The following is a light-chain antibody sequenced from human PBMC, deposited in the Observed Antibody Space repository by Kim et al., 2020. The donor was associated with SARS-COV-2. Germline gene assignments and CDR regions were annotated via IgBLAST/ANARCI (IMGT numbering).Light chain of an antibody. CDR3: QQYNNWPPMYT. V-gene: IGKV3-15*01. CDR2: GAS. J-gene: IGKJ2*01. Sequence: SPGERATLSCRASQSVSSNLAWYQQKPGQAPRRLIYGASTRATGIPARFSGSGSGTEFTLTISSLQSEDFAVYYCQQYNNWPPMYTFGQGTKLEI. CDR1: QSVSSN.